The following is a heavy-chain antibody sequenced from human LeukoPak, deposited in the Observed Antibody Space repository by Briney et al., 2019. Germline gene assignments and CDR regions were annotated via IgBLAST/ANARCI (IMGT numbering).Heavy chain of an antibody. V-gene: IGHV3-53*01. J-gene: IGHJ6*02. Sequence: GGSLRLSCAASGFTVSSNYMSWVRQAPGKGLEWVSAIYSGGSTYCADSVTGRFTISRDNSKNTLYLQMNSLRAEDTAVYYCARDYYYGLGSYSSYYYGMDVWGQGTTVTVSS. D-gene: IGHD3-10*01. CDR3: ARDYYYGLGSYSSYYYGMDV. CDR2: IYSGGST. CDR1: GFTVSSNY.